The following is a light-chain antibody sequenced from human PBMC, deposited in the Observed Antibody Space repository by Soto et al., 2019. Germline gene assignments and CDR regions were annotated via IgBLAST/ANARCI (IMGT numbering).Light chain of an antibody. J-gene: IGKJ1*01. CDR3: QQYDKWPRWT. CDR1: QGLTTN. V-gene: IGKV3-15*01. Sequence: EIVMTQSPATLSVSPGERATLSCRAGQGLTTNFAWYQQKSCQSPRLLIYGASTGATDIPDRFSGSGSGTEFTLTINSLQSEDFAVYYCQQYDKWPRWTFGQGTKVDIK. CDR2: GAS.